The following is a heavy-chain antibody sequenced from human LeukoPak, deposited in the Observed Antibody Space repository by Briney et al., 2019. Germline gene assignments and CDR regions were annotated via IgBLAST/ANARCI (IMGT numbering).Heavy chain of an antibody. Sequence: SQTLSLTCTVSSGSITSGGYYWNWIRQHPGKGLEWVGYIYYSGSTFYNPSLKSRVTMSVDTSKNQFSLKLSSVTAADTAVYYCARAPKGMTTVRYYYYYYMDVWGKGTTVTVSS. V-gene: IGHV4-31*03. J-gene: IGHJ6*03. CDR2: IYYSGST. D-gene: IGHD4-11*01. CDR3: ARAPKGMTTVRYYYYYYMDV. CDR1: SGSITSGGYY.